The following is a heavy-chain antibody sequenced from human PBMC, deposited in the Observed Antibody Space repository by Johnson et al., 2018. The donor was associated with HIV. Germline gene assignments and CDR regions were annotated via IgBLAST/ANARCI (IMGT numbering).Heavy chain of an antibody. V-gene: IGHV3-20*04. J-gene: IGHJ3*02. D-gene: IGHD2-8*02. Sequence: VQLVESGGGVVRPGGSLRLSCAASGFTFDDYGMSWARQAPGKGLEWVSGINWNGGSTGYADSVKGRFTISRDNAKNSLYLQMNSLRAEDTALYYCARAIEVVVYAIRGRAFDIWGQGTMVTVSS. CDR3: ARAIEVVVYAIRGRAFDI. CDR1: GFTFDDYG. CDR2: INWNGGST.